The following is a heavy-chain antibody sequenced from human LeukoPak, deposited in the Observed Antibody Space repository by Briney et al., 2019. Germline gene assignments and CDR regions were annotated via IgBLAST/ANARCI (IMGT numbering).Heavy chain of an antibody. D-gene: IGHD6-13*01. J-gene: IGHJ4*02. Sequence: GGSLRLSCAASGFTFSSYGMHWVRQAPGKGLEWVAFIRYDGSNKYYADSVKGRFTISRDSSKNTLYLQMNSLRAEDTAVYYCAKEGSSWYEGYFDYWGQGTLVTVSS. V-gene: IGHV3-30*02. CDR2: IRYDGSNK. CDR1: GFTFSSYG. CDR3: AKEGSSWYEGYFDY.